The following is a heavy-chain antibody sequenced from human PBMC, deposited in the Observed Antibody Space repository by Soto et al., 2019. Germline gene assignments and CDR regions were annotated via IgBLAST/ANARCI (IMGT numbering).Heavy chain of an antibody. CDR1: GFTFDDYA. CDR3: AKDNYDILTGYWGD. V-gene: IGHV3-9*01. J-gene: IGHJ4*02. Sequence: EVQLVESGGGLVQPGRSLRLSCAASGFTFDDYAMHWVRQAPGKGLEWVSGISWNSGSIGYADSVKGRFTISRDNAKNSLYLQMNSLRAEDTALYYCAKDNYDILTGYWGDWGQGTLVTVSS. CDR2: ISWNSGSI. D-gene: IGHD3-9*01.